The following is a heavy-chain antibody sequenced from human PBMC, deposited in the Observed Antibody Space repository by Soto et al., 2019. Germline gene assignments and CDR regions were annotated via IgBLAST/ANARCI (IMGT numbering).Heavy chain of an antibody. CDR2: IYYSGST. V-gene: IGHV4-59*01. J-gene: IGHJ6*02. CDR3: ARAKGSRWGMDV. Sequence: SETLSLTCTVSGGSISSYYWSWIRQPPGKGLEWIGYIYYSGSTNYNPSLKSRVTISVDTSKNQFSLKLGSVTAADTAVYYCARAKGSRWGMDVWGQGTTVTVSS. CDR1: GGSISSYY.